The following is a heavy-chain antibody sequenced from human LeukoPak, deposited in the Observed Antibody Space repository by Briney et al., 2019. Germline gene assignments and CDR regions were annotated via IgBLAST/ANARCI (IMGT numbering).Heavy chain of an antibody. CDR3: RGVRSCSGGSCHTFDS. J-gene: IGHJ4*02. CDR1: GFTFSSYG. CDR2: IWYDGSNK. D-gene: IGHD2-15*01. Sequence: GRSLRLSCAASGFTFSSYGMHWVRQAPGKGLEWVAVIWYDGSNKYYADSVKGRFTISRDNSKNTLYLQMSSLRAEDTAVYFCRGVRSCSGGSCHTFDSWGQGTLVTVSS. V-gene: IGHV3-33*01.